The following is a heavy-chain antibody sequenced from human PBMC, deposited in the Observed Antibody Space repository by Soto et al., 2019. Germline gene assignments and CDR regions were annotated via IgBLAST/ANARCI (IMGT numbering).Heavy chain of an antibody. CDR3: ATQGKEFLIC. J-gene: IGHJ4*02. CDR1: GYTFTDYY. V-gene: IGHV1-2*02. CDR2: INPNTGGT. Sequence: QVQLVQSGAEVKKPGASVKVSCKASGYTFTDYYIHWVRQAPGQGLEWMGWINPNTGGTKYTQKFQGGVTMTRDTSISTAYMVLSSLRSDDTAVYYCATQGKEFLICWGQGTLVTVSS.